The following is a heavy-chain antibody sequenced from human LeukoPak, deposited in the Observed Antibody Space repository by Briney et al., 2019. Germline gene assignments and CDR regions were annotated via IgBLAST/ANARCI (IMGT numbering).Heavy chain of an antibody. CDR2: IYNGGST. J-gene: IGHJ6*02. CDR3: ARARADYYYGMDV. CDR1: GFTVSSNY. V-gene: IGHV3-66*01. Sequence: PGGSLRLSCAASGFTVSSNYMSWVRQAPGKGLEWVSVIYNGGSTYYADSVKGRFTISRDNSKNTLYLQMNSLRAEDTAVYYRARARADYYYGMDVWGQGTTVTVSS. D-gene: IGHD6-25*01.